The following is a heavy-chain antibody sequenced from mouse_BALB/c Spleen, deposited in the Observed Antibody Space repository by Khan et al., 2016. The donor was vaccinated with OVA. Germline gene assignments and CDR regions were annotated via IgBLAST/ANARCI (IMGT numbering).Heavy chain of an antibody. CDR2: MSSGGDYT. V-gene: IGHV5-6*01. CDR3: ASHLTGSVAY. J-gene: IGHJ3*01. Sequence: EVQVVESGGDLVKPGGSLKLSCTASGFTFSSYSMSWVRQIPDKRLEWVATMSSGGDYTYYPDSVKGRFTISRDNAKNTLYLQRSSLKSEDTAMYYCASHLTGSVAYWGQGTLVTVSA. CDR1: GFTFSSYS. D-gene: IGHD4-1*01.